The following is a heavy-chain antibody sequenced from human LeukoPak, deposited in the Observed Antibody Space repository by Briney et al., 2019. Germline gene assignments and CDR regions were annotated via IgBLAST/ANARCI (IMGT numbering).Heavy chain of an antibody. CDR1: GGSISSSNW. D-gene: IGHD3-3*01. CDR2: IYHSGST. Sequence: SGTLSLTCAVSGGSISSSNWWSWVRQPPGKGLEWIGEIYHSGSTNYNPSLRSRVTISVDTSKNQLSLKLSSVTAADTAVYYCARGCRYYDFWSGYHYYFDYWGQGTLVTVSS. CDR3: ARGCRYYDFWSGYHYYFDY. J-gene: IGHJ4*02. V-gene: IGHV4-4*02.